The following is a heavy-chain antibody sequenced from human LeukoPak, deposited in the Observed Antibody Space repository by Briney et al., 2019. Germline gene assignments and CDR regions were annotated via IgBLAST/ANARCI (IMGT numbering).Heavy chain of an antibody. CDR2: ISSSSSYI. J-gene: IGHJ3*02. D-gene: IGHD3-22*01. Sequence: GGSLRLSCAASGFTFSSYSMNWVRQAPGKGLEWVSSISSSSSYIYYADSVKGRFTISRDNAKNSLYLQMNSLRAEDTAVYYCARAKSSNGNYYLRDAFDMWGQGTVVTVSS. CDR1: GFTFSSYS. CDR3: ARAKSSNGNYYLRDAFDM. V-gene: IGHV3-21*01.